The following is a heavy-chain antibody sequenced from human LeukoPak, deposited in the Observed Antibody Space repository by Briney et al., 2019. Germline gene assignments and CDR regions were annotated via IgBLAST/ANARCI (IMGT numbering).Heavy chain of an antibody. CDR2: IYTSGST. D-gene: IGHD3-3*02. J-gene: IGHJ6*03. CDR3: ARGFSLGYHYYYMDV. Sequence: SQTLSLTCTVSGGSISSGSYYWSWIRQPAGKGLEWIGRIYTSGSTNYNPSLKSRVTISVDTSKNQFSLKLSSVTAADTAVYYCARGFSLGYHYYYMDVWGKGTTVTVSS. CDR1: GGSISSGSYY. V-gene: IGHV4-61*02.